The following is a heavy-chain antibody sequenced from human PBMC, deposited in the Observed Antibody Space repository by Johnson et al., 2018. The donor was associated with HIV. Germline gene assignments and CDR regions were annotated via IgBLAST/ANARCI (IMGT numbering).Heavy chain of an antibody. CDR3: AIDRITYYDFWSGSGVAFDI. Sequence: QVQLVESGGGVVQPGRSLRLSCSASGFTFSSYAMHWVRQAPGKGLEWVAVISYNGSNEDYADYVKGRFTICRDNSKNTLYLQVNSLRPEDTAIYYCAIDRITYYDFWSGSGVAFDIWGQGTMVTVSS. CDR2: ISYNGSNE. D-gene: IGHD3-3*01. V-gene: IGHV3-30*04. J-gene: IGHJ3*02. CDR1: GFTFSSYA.